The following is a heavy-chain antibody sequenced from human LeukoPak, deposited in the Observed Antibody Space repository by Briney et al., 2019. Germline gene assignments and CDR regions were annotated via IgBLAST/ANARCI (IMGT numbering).Heavy chain of an antibody. Sequence: ASVKVSCKASGYTFTGYYMHWVRQAPGQGLEWMGWINPNSGGTNYAQKFQGRVTMTRDTSISTAYMELSRLRSDDMAVYYCARDLGATTSGYFDCWGQGTLVTVSS. J-gene: IGHJ4*02. V-gene: IGHV1-2*02. CDR1: GYTFTGYY. D-gene: IGHD1-26*01. CDR3: ARDLGATTSGYFDC. CDR2: INPNSGGT.